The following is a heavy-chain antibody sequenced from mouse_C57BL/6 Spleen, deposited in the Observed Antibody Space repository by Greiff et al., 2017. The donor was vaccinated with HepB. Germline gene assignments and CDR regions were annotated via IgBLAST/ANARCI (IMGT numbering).Heavy chain of an antibody. V-gene: IGHV1-74*01. Sequence: QVQLQQPGAELVKPGASVKVSCKASGYTFTSYWMHWVKQRPGQGLEWIGRIHPSDSDTNYNQKFKGKATLTVDKSSSTAYMQLSSLTSEDSAVFYCAMWGIHYGNYGDYWGKGTTLTVP. D-gene: IGHD2-1*01. J-gene: IGHJ2*01. CDR2: IHPSDSDT. CDR1: GYTFTSYW. CDR3: AMWGIHYGNYGDY.